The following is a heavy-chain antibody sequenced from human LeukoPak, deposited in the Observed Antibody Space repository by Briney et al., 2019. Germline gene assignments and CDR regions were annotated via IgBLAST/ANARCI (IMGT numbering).Heavy chain of an antibody. CDR1: GYTFTGYY. CDR2: VNPNSGGT. V-gene: IGHV1-2*02. CDR3: AREIAAVGTGNFDF. Sequence: ASVKVSCKASGYTFTGYYMHWVRPAPGQGLEWMGWVNPNSGGTNYAQKFQGRVTMTRDTSVSTAYMDLSGLRSDDTAVYYCAREIAAVGTGNFDFWGQGTLVTVSS. D-gene: IGHD6-13*01. J-gene: IGHJ4*02.